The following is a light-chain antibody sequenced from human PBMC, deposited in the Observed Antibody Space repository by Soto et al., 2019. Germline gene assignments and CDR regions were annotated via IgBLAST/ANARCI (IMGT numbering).Light chain of an antibody. V-gene: IGKV1-5*03. CDR2: KAS. J-gene: IGKJ5*01. CDR3: QQYTSYPIT. Sequence: DIQMTQSPSTLSASVGDRVTITCRASQSISSWLAWYQQKPGKAPKLLIYKASSLESGVPSRFSGSGSGTEFTLTISRLQPDDFATYYCQQYTSYPITFGQGTRLEIK. CDR1: QSISSW.